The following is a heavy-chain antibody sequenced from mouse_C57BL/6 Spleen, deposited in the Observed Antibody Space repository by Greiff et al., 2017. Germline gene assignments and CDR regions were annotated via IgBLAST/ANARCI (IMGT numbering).Heavy chain of an antibody. CDR3: ARRECDSYFDY. CDR2: SYPGDGDT. Sequence: QVQLQQSGAELVKPGASVKISCKASGYAFSSYWMNWVKQRPGKGLEWIGQSYPGDGDTNYNGKFKGKATLTADKSSSTAYMQVSSLTSEEAAVYFCARRECDSYFDYWGQGTTLTVSA. V-gene: IGHV1-80*01. D-gene: IGHD2-13*01. J-gene: IGHJ2*01. CDR1: GYAFSSYW.